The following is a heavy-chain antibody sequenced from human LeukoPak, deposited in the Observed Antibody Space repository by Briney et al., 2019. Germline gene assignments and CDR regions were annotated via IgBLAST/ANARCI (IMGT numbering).Heavy chain of an antibody. Sequence: PGGSLRLSCAASGFTFSTYWMHWVRQAPGKGLVWVSRINSDGSTTIYADSVKGRFTLSRDNAKNTLYLQMNGLRAEDTAVYYCARERGVAMTYFDYWGQGTQVTVSS. CDR1: GFTFSTYW. V-gene: IGHV3-74*01. CDR2: INSDGSTT. D-gene: IGHD5-12*01. J-gene: IGHJ4*02. CDR3: ARERGVAMTYFDY.